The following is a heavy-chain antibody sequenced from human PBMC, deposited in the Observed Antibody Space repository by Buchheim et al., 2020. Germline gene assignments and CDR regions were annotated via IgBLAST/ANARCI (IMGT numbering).Heavy chain of an antibody. CDR2: ISYDGSNK. V-gene: IGHV3-30-3*01. D-gene: IGHD3-22*01. CDR3: ARDLSSGYDY. Sequence: QVQLVESGGGVVQPGRSLRLSCAASGFTFSSYAMHWVRQAPGKGLEWVAVISYDGSNKYYADSVKGRFTISRDNSKNTLYLQMNSLRAEDTAVYYCARDLSSGYDYWGQGTL. CDR1: GFTFSSYA. J-gene: IGHJ4*02.